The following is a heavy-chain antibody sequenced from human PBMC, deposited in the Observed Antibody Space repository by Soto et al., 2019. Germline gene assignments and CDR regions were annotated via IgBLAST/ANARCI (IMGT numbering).Heavy chain of an antibody. CDR2: IYSGGIT. V-gene: IGHV3-53*01. J-gene: IGHJ2*01. Sequence: EVQLVESGGGLIQPGGSLRLSCAASGFTVSSNYMSWVRQAPGKGLEWVSVIYSGGITYYADSVRGRFTISRDNSKNTLYLQMNSLRAEDTAVYYCARPHGGTEWYFDLWGRGTLVTVSS. CDR3: ARPHGGTEWYFDL. CDR1: GFTVSSNY. D-gene: IGHD1-1*01.